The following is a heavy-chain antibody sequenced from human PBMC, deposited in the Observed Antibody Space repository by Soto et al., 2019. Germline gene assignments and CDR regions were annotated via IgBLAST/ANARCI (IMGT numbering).Heavy chain of an antibody. J-gene: IGHJ6*02. CDR3: ATNSYYSLGV. CDR1: SGSISSAHW. Sequence: QVQLLESGPGLVKTSGTLSLTCAVSSGSISSAHWWNWVRQPPGKGLEWIGEIYHSGSTNYNPSLKSRVTVSVDKSMNQFSLKLTSVTAADTAVYYCATNSYYSLGVWGQGTTVTVSS. V-gene: IGHV4-4*02. CDR2: IYHSGST.